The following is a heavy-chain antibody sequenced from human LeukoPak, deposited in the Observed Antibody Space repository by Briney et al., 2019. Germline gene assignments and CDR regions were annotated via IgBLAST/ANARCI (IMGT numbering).Heavy chain of an antibody. CDR3: ARQGVSSGSYFERYYYYYGMDV. Sequence: SETLSLTCTVSGGSISSSSYYWGWIRQPPGKGLEWIGSIYYSGSTYYNPSLKSRVTISVDTSKNQFSLKLSSVTAADTAVYYCARQGVSSGSYFERYYYYYGMDVWGQGTTVTVS. CDR1: GGSISSSSYY. J-gene: IGHJ6*02. D-gene: IGHD3-10*01. V-gene: IGHV4-39*01. CDR2: IYYSGST.